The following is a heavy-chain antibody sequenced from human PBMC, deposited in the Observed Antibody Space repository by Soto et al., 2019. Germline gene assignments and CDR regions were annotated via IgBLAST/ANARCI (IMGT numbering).Heavy chain of an antibody. CDR2: ISGSGGST. J-gene: IGHJ4*02. Sequence: GGTLRLSCAASGFTFSSYAVSSVRQAPGKGLEWVSAISGSGGSTYYADSVKGRFTISRDNSKNTLYLQMNSLRAEDTAVYYCAKSKGYSGSEWSQGTLVTVSS. CDR1: GFTFSSYA. CDR3: AKSKGYSGSE. V-gene: IGHV3-23*01. D-gene: IGHD5-12*01.